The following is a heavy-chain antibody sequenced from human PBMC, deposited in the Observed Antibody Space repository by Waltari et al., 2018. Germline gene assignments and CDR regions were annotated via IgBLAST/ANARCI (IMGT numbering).Heavy chain of an antibody. CDR3: ARVHDYSNRPAGRECCFFDY. V-gene: IGHV4-30-2*01. CDR1: GGSISSGGYS. D-gene: IGHD4-4*01. CDR2: IYHSGIT. J-gene: IGHJ4*02. Sequence: QLQLQESGSGLVKPSQTLSLTCAVSGGSISSGGYSWSWIRQPPGKGLEWIGYIYHSGITTYNQSLKSRVTISVDRSKNQFSLKLSSVTAADTAVYYCARVHDYSNRPAGRECCFFDYWGQGTLVTVSS.